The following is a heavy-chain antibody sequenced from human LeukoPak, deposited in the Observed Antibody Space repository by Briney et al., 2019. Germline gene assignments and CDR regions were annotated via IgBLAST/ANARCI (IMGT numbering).Heavy chain of an antibody. CDR3: VKTPYSSTWYVGDY. Sequence: GGPLRLSCSASGFTFSSYAMHWVRQAAGEGLEYVSAINSDGDSTYYADSVRGRFTISRDNSKNTLYLQMSSLRPEDSAVYYCVKTPYSSTWYVGDYWGQGTLVTVSS. CDR1: GFTFSSYA. D-gene: IGHD2/OR15-2a*01. V-gene: IGHV3-64D*06. J-gene: IGHJ4*02. CDR2: INSDGDST.